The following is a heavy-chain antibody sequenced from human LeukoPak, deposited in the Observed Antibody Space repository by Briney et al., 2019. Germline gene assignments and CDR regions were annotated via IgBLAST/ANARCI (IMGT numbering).Heavy chain of an antibody. D-gene: IGHD7-27*01. J-gene: IGHJ4*02. V-gene: IGHV3-48*01. CDR3: ARDPESNWGWDLDY. Sequence: GGSLRLSCAASGFTVSSYSMNWVRQVPGKGLEWVSHISSSGSMIWYGESVKGRFTISRDSAKNSLHLQMNSLRAEDTAVYYCARDPESNWGWDLDYWGQGTLVTVSS. CDR2: ISSSGSMI. CDR1: GFTVSSYS.